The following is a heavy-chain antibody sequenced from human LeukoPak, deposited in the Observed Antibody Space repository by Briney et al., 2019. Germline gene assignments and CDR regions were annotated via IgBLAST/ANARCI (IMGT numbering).Heavy chain of an antibody. CDR2: IYYSGST. CDR1: GGSFSDYY. J-gene: IGHJ4*02. D-gene: IGHD2-8*01. Sequence: SETLSLTCAVYGGSFSDYYWSWIRQPPGKGLEWIGNIYYSGSTYYNPSLKSRVTISVDTSKNQFSLKLSSVTAADTAVYYCARSGVYWGQGTLVTVSS. V-gene: IGHV4-34*01. CDR3: ARSGVY.